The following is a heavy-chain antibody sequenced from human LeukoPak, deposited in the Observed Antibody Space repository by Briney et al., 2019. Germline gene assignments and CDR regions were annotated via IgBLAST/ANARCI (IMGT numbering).Heavy chain of an antibody. CDR1: GGSFSDYY. Sequence: PSETLSLTCAVYGGSFSDYYWSWIRQPPGKGLEWIGEINHSGSTNYNPSLKSRVTISVVTSKNQFSLKLNSVTAADTAVYYCARLQYSMDVWGKGTTVIVSS. V-gene: IGHV4-34*01. CDR3: ARLQYSMDV. CDR2: INHSGST. J-gene: IGHJ6*03.